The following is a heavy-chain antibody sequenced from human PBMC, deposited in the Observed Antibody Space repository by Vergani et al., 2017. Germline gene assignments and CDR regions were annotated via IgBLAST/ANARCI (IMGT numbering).Heavy chain of an antibody. CDR2: IIPILGTT. CDR3: ASQYSSLSPFDY. V-gene: IGHV1-69*01. CDR1: GGTFSTYA. Sequence: QVQLVQSGAEVKKPGSSVRVSCKASGGTFSTYAFSWVRQSPGQGLEWMGVIIPILGTTNYAQKFQGRVTITADEPTSTAYMELSSLRSEDTAVYYCASQYSSLSPFDYWGQETLVIVSS. D-gene: IGHD6-6*01. J-gene: IGHJ4*02.